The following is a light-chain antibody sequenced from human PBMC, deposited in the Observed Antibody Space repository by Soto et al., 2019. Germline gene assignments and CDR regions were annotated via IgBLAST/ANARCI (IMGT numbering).Light chain of an antibody. Sequence: SSLSASVGDRVTITCRASQSISSYLNWYQQKPGKAPKLLIYAASSLHSGVSSRFSGSGSGTDLTLTISSLQAEDFATYYCQQSYSTPRGFGPGTKVDIK. V-gene: IGKV1-39*01. CDR2: AAS. CDR1: QSISSY. CDR3: QQSYSTPRG. J-gene: IGKJ3*01.